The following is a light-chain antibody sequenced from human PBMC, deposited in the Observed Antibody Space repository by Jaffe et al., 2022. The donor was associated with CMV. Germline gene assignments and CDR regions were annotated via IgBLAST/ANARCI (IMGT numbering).Light chain of an antibody. CDR2: YDD. Sequence: QSVLTQPPSVSEAPGQRVTISCSGSSSNIGYNSVNWYQQLPGKAPKLLIYYDDRVPSGVSDRFSGSRSGTSASLAISGLQSEDEGDYYCATWDDSLNGPVFGGGTKLTVL. V-gene: IGLV1-36*01. J-gene: IGLJ2*01. CDR1: SSNIGYNS. CDR3: ATWDDSLNGPV.